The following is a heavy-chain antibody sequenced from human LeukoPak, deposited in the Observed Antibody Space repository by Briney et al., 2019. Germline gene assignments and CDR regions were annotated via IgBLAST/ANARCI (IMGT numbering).Heavy chain of an antibody. CDR2: INHSGST. CDR3: ARRRAPAGITIFGVVTNYYFDY. V-gene: IGHV4-34*01. D-gene: IGHD3-3*01. CDR1: GDSFSYFY. J-gene: IGHJ4*02. Sequence: PSETLSLTCTVSGDSFSYFYWSWIRQPPGKGPEWIGEINHSGSTNYNPSLKSRVTISVDTSKNQFSLKLSSVTAADTAVYYCARRRAPAGITIFGVVTNYYFDYWGQGTLVTVSS.